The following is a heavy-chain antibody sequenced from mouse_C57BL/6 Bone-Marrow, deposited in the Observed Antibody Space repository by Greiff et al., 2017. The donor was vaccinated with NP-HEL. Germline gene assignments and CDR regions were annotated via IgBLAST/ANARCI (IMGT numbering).Heavy chain of an antibody. CDR3: ARERRMDY. J-gene: IGHJ4*01. Sequence: EVKLMESGGGLVKPGGSLKLSCAASGFTFSSYAMSWVRQTPEKRLEWVATISDGGSYTYYPDNVKGRFTISRDNAKNNLYLQMSHLKSEDTAMYYCARERRMDYWGQGTSVTVSS. CDR2: ISDGGSYT. CDR1: GFTFSSYA. V-gene: IGHV5-4*01.